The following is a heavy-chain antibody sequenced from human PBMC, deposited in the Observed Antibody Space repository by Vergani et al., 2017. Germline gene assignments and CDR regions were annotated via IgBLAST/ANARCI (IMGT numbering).Heavy chain of an antibody. CDR2: INPSGGHT. CDR3: ARGDYGILTGYRY. CDR1: GYTFSNYY. V-gene: IGHV1-46*03. D-gene: IGHD3-9*01. Sequence: QVQVVQSGTAVKKSGDSVKVSCKTSGYTFSNYYMHWVRPAPGQGLEWMGIINPSGGHTNYAQKFQGRVSMTRDTSTSTVYMELSSLRSEDTDIFYCARGDYGILTGYRYWGQGTLVTVSA. J-gene: IGHJ4*02.